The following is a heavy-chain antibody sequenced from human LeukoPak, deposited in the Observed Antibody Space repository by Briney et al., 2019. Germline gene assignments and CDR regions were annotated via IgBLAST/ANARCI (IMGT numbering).Heavy chain of an antibody. V-gene: IGHV3-23*01. CDR2: ISGSGGST. D-gene: IGHD4-17*01. Sequence: GGSLRLSCAASGFTFSSYAMSWVRQAPGKGLEWVSAISGSGGSTYYADSVKGRFTISRDNSKNTLYLQMNSLRAEDTAVYYCAKSRLGMTTVTEVDYWGQGTLVTVSS. CDR1: GFTFSSYA. J-gene: IGHJ4*02. CDR3: AKSRLGMTTVTEVDY.